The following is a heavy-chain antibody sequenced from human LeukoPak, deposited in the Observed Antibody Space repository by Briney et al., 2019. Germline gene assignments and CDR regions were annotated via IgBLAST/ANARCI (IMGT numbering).Heavy chain of an antibody. V-gene: IGHV1-2*02. CDR1: GYTFTGYY. D-gene: IGHD4-17*01. Sequence: GASVKVSCKASGYTFTGYYMHWVRQAPGQGLEWMGWINPNSGGTNYAQKFQGRVTMTRDTSISTAYMELSRLRSDDTAVYYCAVLTYGDYVGWYFDLWGRGTLVTVSS. CDR3: AVLTYGDYVGWYFDL. J-gene: IGHJ2*01. CDR2: INPNSGGT.